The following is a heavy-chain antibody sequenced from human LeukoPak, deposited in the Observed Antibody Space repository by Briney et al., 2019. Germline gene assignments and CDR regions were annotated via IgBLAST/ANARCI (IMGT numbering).Heavy chain of an antibody. D-gene: IGHD6-19*01. V-gene: IGHV4-30-4*08. Sequence: SQTLSLTCTVSGASFNSDDQYWNWIRQSPGKGLEWIGEINHSGSTNYNPSLKSRVTISVDTSKNQFSLKLSSVTAADTAVYYCARVAVAGGFDYWGQGTLVTVSS. CDR3: ARVAVAGGFDY. J-gene: IGHJ4*02. CDR1: GASFNSDDQY. CDR2: INHSGST.